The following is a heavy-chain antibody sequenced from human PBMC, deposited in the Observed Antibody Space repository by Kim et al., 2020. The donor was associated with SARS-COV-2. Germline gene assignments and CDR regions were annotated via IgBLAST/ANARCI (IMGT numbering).Heavy chain of an antibody. CDR1: GYTFTRYY. CDR2: INPSGGST. D-gene: IGHD1-26*01. V-gene: IGHV1-46*01. Sequence: ASVKVSCKASGYTFTRYYMHWVRQAPGQGLEWMGIINPSGGSTSYAQKFQGRVTMTRDTSTSTVYMELSSLRSEDTAVYYCARGKGGVGAIFSAFDIWGPGTMGTVSS. CDR3: ARGKGGVGAIFSAFDI. J-gene: IGHJ3*02.